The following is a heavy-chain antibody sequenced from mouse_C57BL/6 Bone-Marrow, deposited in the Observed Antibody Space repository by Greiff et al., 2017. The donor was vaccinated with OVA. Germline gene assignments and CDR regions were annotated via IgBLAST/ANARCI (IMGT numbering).Heavy chain of an antibody. CDR3: ARNAYYSNYDYYAMDY. D-gene: IGHD2-5*01. CDR1: GYSITSGYY. J-gene: IGHJ4*01. V-gene: IGHV3-6*01. CDR2: ISYDGSN. Sequence: ESGPGLVKPSQFLSLTCSVTGYSITSGYYWNWIRQFPGNKLEWMGYISYDGSNNYNPSLKNRISITRDTSKNQFFLKLNSVTTEDTATYYCARNAYYSNYDYYAMDYWGQGTSVTVSS.